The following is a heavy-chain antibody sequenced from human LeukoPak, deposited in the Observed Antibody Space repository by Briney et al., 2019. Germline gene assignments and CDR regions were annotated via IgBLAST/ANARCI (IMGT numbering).Heavy chain of an antibody. Sequence: SETLSLTCTVPGGSISSGGYYWSWIRQHPGKGLEWIGYIYYSGSTYYNPSLKSRVTISVDTSKNQFSLKLSSVTAADTAVYYCARAHGFVTGFDYWGQGTLVTVSS. CDR3: ARAHGFVTGFDY. J-gene: IGHJ4*02. D-gene: IGHD3-10*01. CDR2: IYYSGST. CDR1: GGSISSGGYY. V-gene: IGHV4-31*03.